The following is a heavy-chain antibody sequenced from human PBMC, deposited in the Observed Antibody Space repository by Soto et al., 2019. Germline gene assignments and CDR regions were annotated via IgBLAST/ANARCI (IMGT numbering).Heavy chain of an antibody. CDR2: ISAYNGNT. Sequence: ASVKVSCKASGYTFTSYGISWVRQAPGQGLEWMGWISAYNGNTNYAQKPQGRVTMTTDTSTSTAYMELRSLRSDDTAVYYCARDPSIAAPYYYYYGMDVWGQGATVTVSS. V-gene: IGHV1-18*04. J-gene: IGHJ6*02. CDR3: ARDPSIAAPYYYYYGMDV. CDR1: GYTFTSYG. D-gene: IGHD6-6*01.